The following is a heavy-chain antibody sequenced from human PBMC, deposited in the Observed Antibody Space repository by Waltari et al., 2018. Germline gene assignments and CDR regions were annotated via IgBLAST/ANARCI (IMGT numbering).Heavy chain of an antibody. V-gene: IGHV4-34*12. CDR1: GGSFPGFY. CDR3: ARGKLNFDV. J-gene: IGHJ4*02. Sequence: QVQLQQSGAGLVRPSEILSLTCDVFGGSFPGFYWRWIRQTPEKGLGGIGEVIHSGGTVYNPSLESRVTISIDTSKNQFSLRLTSVTAADTAVYFCARGKLNFDVWGQGAQVTVSS. CDR2: VIHSGGT.